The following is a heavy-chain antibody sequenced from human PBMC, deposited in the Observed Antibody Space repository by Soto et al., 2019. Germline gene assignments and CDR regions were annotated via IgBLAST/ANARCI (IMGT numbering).Heavy chain of an antibody. CDR1: GYTFTGYY. V-gene: IGHV1-2*04. D-gene: IGHD3-3*01. CDR2: INPNSGGT. J-gene: IGHJ6*03. Sequence: ASVKVSCKAAGYTFTGYYMHWVRRAPGRGLEWMGWINPNSGGTNYAQKFQGWVTMTRDTSISTAYMELSRLRSDDTAVYYCARGATYYDFWSGPPPDYYYYMDVWGKGTTVTVSS. CDR3: ARGATYYDFWSGPPPDYYYYMDV.